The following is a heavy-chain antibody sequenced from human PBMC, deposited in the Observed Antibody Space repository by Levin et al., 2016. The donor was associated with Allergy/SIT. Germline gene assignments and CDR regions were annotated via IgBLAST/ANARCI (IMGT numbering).Heavy chain of an antibody. CDR2: ITKSGDYI. J-gene: IGHJ4*02. CDR1: GFSFSVYA. V-gene: IGHV3-64D*06. D-gene: IGHD6-19*01. Sequence: GESLKISCSASGFSFSVYAMHWVRQTPGQELEFISTITKSGDYIYYADSVKGRFTISRDDSKNTLYLQMTSLRAEDTAVYYCLRDEIRGWSYDYWGQGTLVTVSS. CDR3: LRDEIRGWSYDY.